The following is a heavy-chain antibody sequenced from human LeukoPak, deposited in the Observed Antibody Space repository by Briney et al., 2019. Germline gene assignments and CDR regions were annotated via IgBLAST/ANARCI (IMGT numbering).Heavy chain of an antibody. Sequence: PSETLSLTCAVSGGSISSGGYSWGWIRQPPGTGLEWIGYIYHSGSTYYNPSLKSRVTISVARSKNQFSLKLSSVTAADTAVYYCARGGSWNEGWFDPWGQGTLVTVSS. D-gene: IGHD1-1*01. J-gene: IGHJ5*02. CDR1: GGSISSGGYS. V-gene: IGHV4-30-2*01. CDR3: ARGGSWNEGWFDP. CDR2: IYHSGST.